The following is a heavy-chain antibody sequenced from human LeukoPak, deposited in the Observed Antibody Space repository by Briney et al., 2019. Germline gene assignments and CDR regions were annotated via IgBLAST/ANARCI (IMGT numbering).Heavy chain of an antibody. CDR3: AKDWDIVVVPAAPDAFDI. D-gene: IGHD2-2*01. CDR1: GFTFSSYG. V-gene: IGHV3-30*02. Sequence: GGSLRLSCAASGFTFSSYGMHWVRQAPGKGLEWVAFIRYDGSSKYYADSVKGRFTISRDNSKNTLHLQMNSLRAEDTAVYYCAKDWDIVVVPAAPDAFDIWGQGTMVTVSS. CDR2: IRYDGSSK. J-gene: IGHJ3*02.